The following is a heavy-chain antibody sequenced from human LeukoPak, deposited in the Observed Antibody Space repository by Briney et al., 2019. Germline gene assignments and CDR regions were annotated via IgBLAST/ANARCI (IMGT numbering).Heavy chain of an antibody. CDR2: IYYSGST. D-gene: IGHD1-26*01. Sequence: SETLSLTCTVSGGSISSSSYYWGWLRQPPGKGLDWIGSIYYSGSTYYNPSLKSRVTISIDTSKNQFSLKLSSVTAADTAVYYCARVGGSYFDYWGQGTLVTVSS. V-gene: IGHV4-39*07. CDR1: GGSISSSSYY. J-gene: IGHJ4*02. CDR3: ARVGGSYFDY.